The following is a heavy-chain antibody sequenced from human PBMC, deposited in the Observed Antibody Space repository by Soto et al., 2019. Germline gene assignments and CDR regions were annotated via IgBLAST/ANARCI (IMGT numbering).Heavy chain of an antibody. CDR1: GFNFSNHC. V-gene: IGHV3-74*01. D-gene: IGHD2-21*02. CDR3: ARESGDWPLNWFDP. CDR2: ITSDGKSK. Sequence: PGGSLRLSCSASGFNFSNHCMHWVRQRPAEGLVWVSRITSDGKSKAYAESVKGRFAISRDNAKNTPYLQMNGLTAEDTAVYYCARESGDWPLNWFDPWGQGTLVTVS. J-gene: IGHJ5*02.